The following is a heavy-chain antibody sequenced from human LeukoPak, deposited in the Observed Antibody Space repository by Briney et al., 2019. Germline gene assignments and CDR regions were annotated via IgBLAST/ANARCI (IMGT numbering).Heavy chain of an antibody. D-gene: IGHD6-6*01. CDR1: GFTFSSYG. V-gene: IGHV3-30*18. Sequence: PGGSLRLSCAASGFTFSSYGMHWVRQAPGKGLEWVAVISYDGSNKYYADSVKGRFTISRDNSKNTLYLQMNSLRAEDTAVYYCAKGVAIAARRGPPQHWGQDTLVTVSS. CDR2: ISYDGSNK. CDR3: AKGVAIAARRGPPQH. J-gene: IGHJ1*01.